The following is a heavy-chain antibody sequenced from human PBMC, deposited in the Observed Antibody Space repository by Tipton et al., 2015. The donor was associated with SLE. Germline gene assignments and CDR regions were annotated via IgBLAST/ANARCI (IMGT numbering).Heavy chain of an antibody. CDR3: AKDLSSGWYGNFDY. D-gene: IGHD6-19*01. J-gene: IGHJ4*02. CDR1: GFTFSSYG. CDR2: ISYDGSNK. V-gene: IGHV3-30*18. Sequence: SLRLSCAASGFTFSSYGMHWVRQAPGKGLEWVAVISYDGSNKYYADSVKGRFTISRDNSKNTLYLQMNGLRAEDTAVYYCAKDLSSGWYGNFDYWGQGTLVTVSS.